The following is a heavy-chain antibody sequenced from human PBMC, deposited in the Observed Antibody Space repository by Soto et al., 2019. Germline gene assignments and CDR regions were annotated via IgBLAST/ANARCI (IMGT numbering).Heavy chain of an antibody. J-gene: IGHJ4*02. V-gene: IGHV4-61*01. CDR2: ISKSGTT. CDR1: GGSVSSGSYY. D-gene: IGHD3-10*01. Sequence: QVQLQESGPGLVEPSETLSLTCTVSGGSVSSGSYYWTWIRQAPGKGLEGIGYISKSGTTNYNPSLKSRVTMSVDTSKNQFSLKLRSVTAADTAVYYCVRDNRYYGSDYWGQGALVTVSS. CDR3: VRDNRYYGSDY.